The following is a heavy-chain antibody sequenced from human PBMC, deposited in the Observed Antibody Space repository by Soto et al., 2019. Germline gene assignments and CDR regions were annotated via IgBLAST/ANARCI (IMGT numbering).Heavy chain of an antibody. CDR3: ARAPRGSGYDYYYYGMDV. D-gene: IGHD5-12*01. Sequence: GGSLRLSCAASGFTFSSYAMHRVRQAPGKGLEWVAVISYDGSNKYYADSVKGRFTISRDNSKNTLYLQMNSLRAEDTAVYYWARAPRGSGYDYYYYGMDVWGQGTTVTVSS. J-gene: IGHJ6*02. CDR1: GFTFSSYA. CDR2: ISYDGSNK. V-gene: IGHV3-30-3*01.